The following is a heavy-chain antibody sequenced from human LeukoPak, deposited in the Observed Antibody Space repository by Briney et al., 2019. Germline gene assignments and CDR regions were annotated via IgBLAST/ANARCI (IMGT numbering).Heavy chain of an antibody. CDR3: ARPGQLGSLYYGMDA. CDR2: IHYSGST. CDR1: GGSISDYY. J-gene: IGHJ6*02. Sequence: PSETLSLTCAVSGGSISDYYWSWIRQSPGKELEWLGYIHYSGSTYYNPSLKSRVTISVDTSKNQFSLKLSSVTAADTAVYYCARPGQLGSLYYGMDAWGQGTTVTVS. D-gene: IGHD1-1*01. V-gene: IGHV4-59*12.